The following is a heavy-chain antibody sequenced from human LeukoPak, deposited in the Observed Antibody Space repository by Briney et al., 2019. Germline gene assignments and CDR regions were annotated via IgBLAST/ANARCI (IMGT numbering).Heavy chain of an antibody. D-gene: IGHD6-13*01. V-gene: IGHV3-30*18. CDR3: AKDGFPHSSSWYGWFDP. CDR1: GFTFSGCA. J-gene: IGHJ5*02. CDR2: ISYDGSNK. Sequence: GSLRLSCAASGFTFSGCAMHWVRQAPGKGLEWVAVISYDGSNKYYADSVKGRFTISRDNSKNTLYLQMNSLRAEDTAVYYCAKDGFPHSSSWYGWFDPWGQGTLVTVSS.